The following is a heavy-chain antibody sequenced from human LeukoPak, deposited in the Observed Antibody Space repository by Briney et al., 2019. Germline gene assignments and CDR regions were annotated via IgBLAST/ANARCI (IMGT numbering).Heavy chain of an antibody. Sequence: GASVKVSCKASGYTLTSYGISWVRQAPGHGRERMGGVSAYNGNTNYAQKLQGRVTMTTDTSTSTAYMELRSLRSDDTAVYYCAREGYYDSSGYYYFDYWGQGTLVTVSS. J-gene: IGHJ4*02. D-gene: IGHD3-22*01. CDR2: VSAYNGNT. CDR3: AREGYYDSSGYYYFDY. CDR1: GYTLTSYG. V-gene: IGHV1-18*01.